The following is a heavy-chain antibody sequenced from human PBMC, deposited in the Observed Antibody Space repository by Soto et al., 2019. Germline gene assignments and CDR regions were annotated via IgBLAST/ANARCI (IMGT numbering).Heavy chain of an antibody. V-gene: IGHV3-30*18. CDR2: ISYDGNNK. D-gene: IGHD5-18*01. CDR3: VKGDLDTAVVNRPDAFDF. CDR1: GFIFSDFG. J-gene: IGHJ3*01. Sequence: GGSLRLSCEASGFIFSDFGMHWVRQAPGKGLEWVAVISYDGNNKYYAQSVKGRFAISRDNSKNTLSLNMDSLRPEDTAVYHCVKGDLDTAVVNRPDAFDFWGPGTMVTV.